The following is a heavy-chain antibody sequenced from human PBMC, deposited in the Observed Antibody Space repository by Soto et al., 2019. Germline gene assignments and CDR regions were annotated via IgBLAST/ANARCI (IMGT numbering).Heavy chain of an antibody. Sequence: QVQLVQSGAEVKKPGASVKVSCKASGYTFTSYDINWVRQATGQGLEWMGWMNPNSDNPGYAQKFQGRVTMTRNTSISTAYMELSSLRSEDTAVYYCARGVQARIPAAGTPYWGQGTLVTVSS. CDR2: MNPNSDNP. J-gene: IGHJ4*02. CDR1: GYTFTSYD. CDR3: ARGVQARIPAAGTPY. V-gene: IGHV1-8*01. D-gene: IGHD6-13*01.